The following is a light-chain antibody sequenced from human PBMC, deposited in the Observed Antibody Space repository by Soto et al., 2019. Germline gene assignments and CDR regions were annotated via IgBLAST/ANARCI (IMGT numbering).Light chain of an antibody. CDR3: QKYNSAPWT. CDR1: QGVINY. CDR2: GAS. J-gene: IGKJ1*01. V-gene: IGKV1-16*01. Sequence: DVQMTQSPSSLSASVGDSVTISCRASQGVINYLAWFQQRPGKAPKPLIYGASDLQDGVPSRFSGSGYGTDFTLTITTLQPEDFATYYCQKYNSAPWTFGQGTKVEIK.